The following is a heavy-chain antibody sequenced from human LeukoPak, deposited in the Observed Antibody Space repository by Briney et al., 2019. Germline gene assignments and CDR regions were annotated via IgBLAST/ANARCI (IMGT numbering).Heavy chain of an antibody. CDR3: ARVDIVVVPAAGRDWFDP. J-gene: IGHJ5*02. Sequence: SETLSLTCAVYGGSFSGYYWSWIRQPPGKGLEWIGEINHSGSTNYNPSLESRVTISVDTSKNQFSLKLSSVTAADTAVYYCARVDIVVVPAAGRDWFDPWGQGALVTVSS. CDR1: GGSFSGYY. D-gene: IGHD2-2*01. V-gene: IGHV4-34*01. CDR2: INHSGST.